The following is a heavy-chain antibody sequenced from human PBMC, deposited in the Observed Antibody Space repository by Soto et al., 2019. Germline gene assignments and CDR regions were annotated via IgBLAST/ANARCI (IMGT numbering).Heavy chain of an antibody. CDR3: ARQSNANGGDH. CDR2: VNPRDSDT. CDR1: GYSFTTYC. Sequence: GESVKISCRVSGYSFTTYCIGWVLQMPGKGLEWMGIVNPRDSDTRYSPSFQGQVTISADKSINTAYLQWRSLEASDTAMYYCARQSNANGGDHWGQGTLVTVSS. V-gene: IGHV5-51*01. D-gene: IGHD3-10*01. J-gene: IGHJ4*02.